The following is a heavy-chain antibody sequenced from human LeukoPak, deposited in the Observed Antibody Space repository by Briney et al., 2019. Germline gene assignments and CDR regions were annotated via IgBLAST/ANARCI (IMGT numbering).Heavy chain of an antibody. J-gene: IGHJ5*02. CDR1: GFTFSNYA. CDR2: ISSNGGST. CDR3: ARDLRSMDYGDYEGWFDP. D-gene: IGHD4-17*01. V-gene: IGHV3-64*01. Sequence: PGGSLRLSCAASGFTFSNYAMHWVRQAPGKGLEYVSAISSNGGSTYYANSVKGRFTVSRDNSKNTLYLQMGSLRAEDTAVYYCARDLRSMDYGDYEGWFDPWGQGNLVTVSS.